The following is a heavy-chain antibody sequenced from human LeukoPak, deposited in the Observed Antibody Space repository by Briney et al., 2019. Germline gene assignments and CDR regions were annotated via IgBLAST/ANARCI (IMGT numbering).Heavy chain of an antibody. J-gene: IGHJ5*02. D-gene: IGHD6-19*01. V-gene: IGHV2-5*01. CDR1: GFSLSTNGVG. CDR3: ARQISGWQINWFDP. Sequence: SGPTLVKPTETLMLTCTFSGFSLSTNGVGVGWIRQSSGKALEFLALIYWSDDKRYSPSLKSRLAITKDTSKNQVVLTMTNMDPVDTATYFCARQISGWQINWFDPWGQGTLVTISS. CDR2: IYWSDDK.